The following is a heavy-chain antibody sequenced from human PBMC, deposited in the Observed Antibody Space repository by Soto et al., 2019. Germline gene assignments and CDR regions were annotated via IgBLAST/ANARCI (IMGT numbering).Heavy chain of an antibody. CDR3: ATPSPLCGGDSGGCDFQQ. J-gene: IGHJ1*01. Sequence: SETLSLTCTVSGGSISSYYWSWIRQPPGKGLEWIGYIYYSGSTNYNPSLKSRVTISRDTSATTAYMELSSLRSEDTAVYYCATPSPLCGGDSGGCDFQQWGQGTQVTVSS. D-gene: IGHD2-21*02. CDR1: GGSISSYY. CDR2: IYYSGST. V-gene: IGHV4-59*03.